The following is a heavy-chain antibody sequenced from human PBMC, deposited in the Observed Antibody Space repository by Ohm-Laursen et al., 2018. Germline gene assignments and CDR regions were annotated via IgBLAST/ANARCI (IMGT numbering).Heavy chain of an antibody. CDR1: GFTFSNAW. V-gene: IGHV3-15*01. D-gene: IGHD2-15*01. CDR3: STDRKGYCSGGSYLNY. J-gene: IGHJ4*02. Sequence: SLRLSCAASGFTFSNAWMIWVRQAPGKGLEWVGRIKSKTDGETTDYRAPVKGRFTISRDDSKNTLYLQMNSLKTEDTAVYYCSTDRKGYCSGGSYLNYWGQGTLVTVSS. CDR2: IKSKTDGETT.